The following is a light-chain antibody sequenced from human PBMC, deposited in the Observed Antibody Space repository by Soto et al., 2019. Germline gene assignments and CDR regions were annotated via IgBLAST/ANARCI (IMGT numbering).Light chain of an antibody. Sequence: DIQLTQSPSFLSASVGDRVTITCRASQGISSYLAWYQQRAGKAPKFLMYAAPTLQNGVPSRFSGSGSGTEFALTISSLQPEDFATYYCQQLKPYPLTFGGGTKVEI. CDR3: QQLKPYPLT. J-gene: IGKJ4*01. CDR1: QGISSY. CDR2: AAP. V-gene: IGKV1-9*01.